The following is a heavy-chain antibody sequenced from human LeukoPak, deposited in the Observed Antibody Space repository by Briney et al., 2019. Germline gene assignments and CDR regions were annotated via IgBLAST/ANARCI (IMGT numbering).Heavy chain of an antibody. CDR1: GGTFSSYA. Sequence: SVKVSCKASGGTFSSYAISWVRQAPGQGLEWMGGIIPIFGTANYAQKFQGRVTITADESTSTAYMELSSLRSEDTAVYYCARGDPYSYGAPSLDYWGQGTLVTVSS. CDR2: IIPIFGTA. D-gene: IGHD5-18*01. V-gene: IGHV1-69*01. CDR3: ARGDPYSYGAPSLDY. J-gene: IGHJ4*02.